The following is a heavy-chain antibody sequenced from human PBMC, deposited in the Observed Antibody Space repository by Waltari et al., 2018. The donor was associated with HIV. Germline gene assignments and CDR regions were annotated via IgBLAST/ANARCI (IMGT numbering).Heavy chain of an antibody. J-gene: IGHJ6*02. CDR1: GVTFRNCG. Sequence: EVQLLASGGGLVQPGGSLRLSCVASGVTFRNCGMTWVRQAPGKGLEWVSGLSGSGGSTHYADSVKGRFTISRDNSKDTLYLQMNTLRAEDTAVYYCAIQHNPLHNYYYGMDVWGQGTTVTVSS. D-gene: IGHD1-1*01. V-gene: IGHV3-23*01. CDR2: LSGSGGST. CDR3: AIQHNPLHNYYYGMDV.